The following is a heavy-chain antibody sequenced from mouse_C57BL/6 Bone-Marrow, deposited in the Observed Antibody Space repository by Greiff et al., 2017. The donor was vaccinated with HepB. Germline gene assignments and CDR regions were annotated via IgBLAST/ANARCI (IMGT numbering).Heavy chain of an antibody. CDR3: ARRDGKGYFDY. D-gene: IGHD2-1*01. CDR1: GYTFTSYW. CDR2: IDPSDSYT. Sequence: QVQLQQPGAELVMPGASVKLSCKASGYTFTSYWMHWVKQRPGQGLEWIGEIDPSDSYTNYNQKFKGKSTLTVDKSSSTAYMQRSSLTSEDSSVYYCARRDGKGYFDYWGQGTTLTVSS. V-gene: IGHV1-69*01. J-gene: IGHJ2*01.